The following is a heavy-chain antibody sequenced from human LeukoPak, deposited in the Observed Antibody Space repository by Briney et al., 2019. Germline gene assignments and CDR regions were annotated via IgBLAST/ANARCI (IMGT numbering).Heavy chain of an antibody. V-gene: IGHV3-23*01. Sequence: GGSLRLSCAASGFTFSSYAMSWVRQAPGKGLEWDSAISGSGVSTYYADSVKGRFTISRDNSKNTLYLQMNSLRAEDTAVYYCAKDTSRSYGSGSPVFDYWGQGTLVTVSS. CDR2: ISGSGVST. D-gene: IGHD3-10*01. CDR3: AKDTSRSYGSGSPVFDY. J-gene: IGHJ4*02. CDR1: GFTFSSYA.